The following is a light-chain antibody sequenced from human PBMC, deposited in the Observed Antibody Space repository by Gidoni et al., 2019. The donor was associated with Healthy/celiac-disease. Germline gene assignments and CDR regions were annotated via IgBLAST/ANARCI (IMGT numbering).Light chain of an antibody. CDR3: QQYNNWHALT. CDR1: QSVSSN. CDR2: GAS. V-gene: IGKV3-15*01. Sequence: EIVMTQSPATLSVSPGERATLSCRASQSVSSNLAWYQQKPGQDPRLSIYGASTRATGIPARFSGSGSGTEFTRTISSLQSEDFAVYYCQQYNNWHALTFGGGTKVEIK. J-gene: IGKJ4*01.